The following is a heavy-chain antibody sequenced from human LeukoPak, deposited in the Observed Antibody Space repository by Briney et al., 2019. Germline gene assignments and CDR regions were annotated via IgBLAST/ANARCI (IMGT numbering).Heavy chain of an antibody. D-gene: IGHD6-13*01. CDR1: GYTFTSYA. Sequence: ASVKVSCKASGYTFTSYAMHWVRQAPGQRLEWMGWINAGNGNTKYSQKFQGRVTITRDTSANTAYMELSSLRSEDTAVYYCARAAAAANGWFDPWGQGTLVTVSS. CDR2: INAGNGNT. CDR3: ARAAAAANGWFDP. V-gene: IGHV1-3*01. J-gene: IGHJ5*02.